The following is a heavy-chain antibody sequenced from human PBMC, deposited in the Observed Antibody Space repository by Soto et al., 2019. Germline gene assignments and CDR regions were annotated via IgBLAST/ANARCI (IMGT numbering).Heavy chain of an antibody. CDR2: MNPNSGNT. V-gene: IGHV1-8*01. CDR3: ARVADYDVLAGYYRGYYYYGMDV. D-gene: IGHD3-9*01. Sequence: QVQLVQSGAEVKKPGASVKVSCKASGYTFTSYDINWVRQATGQGLEWMGWMNPNSGNTGYAQKFQGRVTMTRNTTFSTDYMEMSSMSSENTAVYYCARVADYDVLAGYYRGYYYYGMDVWGQGTTVTVSS. J-gene: IGHJ6*02. CDR1: GYTFTSYD.